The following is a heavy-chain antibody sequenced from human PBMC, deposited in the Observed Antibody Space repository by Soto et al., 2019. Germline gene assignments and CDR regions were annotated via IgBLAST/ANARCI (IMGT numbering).Heavy chain of an antibody. Sequence: QVQLQQWGAGLLKPSETLSLTCAVYGGSFSGYYWSWIRQPPGKGLEWIGEINHSGSTYYNPSLRSRLTISVDTSKNHFSLKLSSVTAADSAIYYCARLKVTMIALAMSHFDYWGQGTLVTVSS. J-gene: IGHJ4*02. CDR2: INHSGST. CDR1: GGSFSGYY. V-gene: IGHV4-34*01. CDR3: ARLKVTMIALAMSHFDY. D-gene: IGHD3-22*01.